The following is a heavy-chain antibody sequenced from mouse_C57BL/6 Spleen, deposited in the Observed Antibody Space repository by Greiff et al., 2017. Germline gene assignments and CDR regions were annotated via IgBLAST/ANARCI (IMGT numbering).Heavy chain of an antibody. J-gene: IGHJ1*03. CDR2: IDPEDGDT. CDR3: TRGNYDYDGTPRYVDV. Sequence: VQLQQSGAELVRPGASVKLSCTASGFNIKDYYMHWVKQRPEQGLEWIGRIDPEDGDTEYAPKFQGKATMTADTSSNTAYLQLSSLTSEDTAVYYCTRGNYDYDGTPRYVDVWGTGTTVTVSS. CDR1: GFNIKDYY. D-gene: IGHD2-4*01. V-gene: IGHV14-1*01.